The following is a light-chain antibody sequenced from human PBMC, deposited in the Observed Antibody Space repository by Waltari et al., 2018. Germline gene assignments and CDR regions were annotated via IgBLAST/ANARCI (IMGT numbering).Light chain of an antibody. CDR2: EIN. Sequence: QSALTQPAPVSGSPGQTITIPCTGTSGGIGSYYLVPWYQHHPDKAPKLIIYEINKRPSGVSNRFSGSKSGHTASLTISGLLAEDEADYYCASYASSLTGVLFGGGTRLTVL. CDR3: ASYASSLTGVL. J-gene: IGLJ2*01. CDR1: SGGIGSYYL. V-gene: IGLV2-23*02.